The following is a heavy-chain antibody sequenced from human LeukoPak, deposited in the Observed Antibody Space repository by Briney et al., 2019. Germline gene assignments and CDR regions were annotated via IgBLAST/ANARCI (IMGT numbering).Heavy chain of an antibody. Sequence: SVKVSCKASGGTFSSYAISWVRQAPGQELEWMGGIIPIFGTANYAQKFQGRVTITTDESTSTAYMELSSLRSEDTAVYYCASEDPYSSSWYTDDAFDIWGQGTMVTVSS. D-gene: IGHD6-13*01. V-gene: IGHV1-69*05. CDR1: GGTFSSYA. CDR2: IIPIFGTA. CDR3: ASEDPYSSSWYTDDAFDI. J-gene: IGHJ3*02.